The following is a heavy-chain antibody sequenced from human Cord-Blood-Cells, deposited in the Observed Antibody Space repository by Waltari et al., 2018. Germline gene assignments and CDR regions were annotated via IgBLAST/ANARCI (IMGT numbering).Heavy chain of an antibody. CDR1: GGSISSSSYY. V-gene: IGHV4-39*01. CDR3: ARHLRVVPAAIGWFDP. D-gene: IGHD2-2*02. CDR2: IYYSGST. Sequence: QLQLQESGPGLVKPSETLSLTCTVSGGSISSSSYYWGWIRQPPGKGLEWIGSIYYSGSTYYNPSLKSRVTISVDTSKNQFSLKLSSVTAADTAVYYCARHLRVVPAAIGWFDPWCQGTLVTVSS. J-gene: IGHJ5*02.